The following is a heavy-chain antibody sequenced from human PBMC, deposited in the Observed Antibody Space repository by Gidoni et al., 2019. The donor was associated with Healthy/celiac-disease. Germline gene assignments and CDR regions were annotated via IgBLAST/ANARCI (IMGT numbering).Heavy chain of an antibody. CDR3: AKDHFPSSGWYFKFEGVARYYGMDV. J-gene: IGHJ6*02. CDR2: SNK. Sequence: SNKYYADSVKGRFTISRDNSKNTLYLQMNSLRAEDTAVYYCAKDHFPSSGWYFKFEGVARYYGMDVWGQGTTVTVSS. D-gene: IGHD6-19*01. V-gene: IGHV3-30*02.